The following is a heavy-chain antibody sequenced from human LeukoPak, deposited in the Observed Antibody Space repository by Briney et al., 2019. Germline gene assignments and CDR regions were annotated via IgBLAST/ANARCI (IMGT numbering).Heavy chain of an antibody. CDR3: ARRVGSSSWFFDY. D-gene: IGHD6-13*01. J-gene: IGHJ4*02. CDR2: IYPGDSDT. V-gene: IGHV5-51*01. Sequence: GESLKISCKGSGYIFTSYWIAWVRQMPGKGLEWMGIIYPGDSDTRYSPSFQGQVTISADKSISTAYLQWSSLKASDTAMYYCARRVGSSSWFFDYWGQGTLVTVSS. CDR1: GYIFTSYW.